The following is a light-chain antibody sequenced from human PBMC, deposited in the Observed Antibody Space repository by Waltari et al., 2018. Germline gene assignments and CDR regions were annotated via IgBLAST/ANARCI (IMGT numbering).Light chain of an antibody. J-gene: IGKJ2*01. CDR1: QVIGSW. CDR3: QEVNRFPYT. Sequence: DIQMTQSPSSLSASVGDRVTITCRARQVIGSWLAWYQQKPGKAPRLLIYAASTLQRGVPSRFSGSGSGTDFTLTISSVQSEDFATYFCQEVNRFPYTFGQGTKLEIK. V-gene: IGKV1-12*01. CDR2: AAS.